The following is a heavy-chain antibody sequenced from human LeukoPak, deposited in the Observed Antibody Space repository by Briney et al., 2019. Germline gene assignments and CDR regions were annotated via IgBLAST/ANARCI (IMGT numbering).Heavy chain of an antibody. CDR3: ARAMLDY. J-gene: IGHJ4*02. Sequence: SETLSLTCSVSGGSITGSSYYWGWIRQPPGKGLEWIGEISHSGSTNYNPSLKSRVTISVDTSKNQFSLKLSSVTAADTAVYYCARAMLDYWGQGTLVTVSS. CDR2: ISHSGST. V-gene: IGHV4-39*07. CDR1: GGSITGSSYY.